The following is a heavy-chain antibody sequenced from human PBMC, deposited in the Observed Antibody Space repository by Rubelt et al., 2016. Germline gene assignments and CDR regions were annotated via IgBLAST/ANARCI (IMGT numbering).Heavy chain of an antibody. CDR3: ARGRRGSSSWLGRDYYGMDV. J-gene: IGHJ6*02. CDR2: INHSGST. Sequence: QVQLQQWGAGLLKPSETLSLTCAVYGGSFSGYYWSWIRQPPGKGLEWIGEINHSGSTNYNPSLKSRVTISVDTSKNQFSRKRSSVTGADTAVYYCARGRRGSSSWLGRDYYGMDVWGQGTTVTVSS. CDR1: GGSFSGYY. V-gene: IGHV4-34*01. D-gene: IGHD6-13*01.